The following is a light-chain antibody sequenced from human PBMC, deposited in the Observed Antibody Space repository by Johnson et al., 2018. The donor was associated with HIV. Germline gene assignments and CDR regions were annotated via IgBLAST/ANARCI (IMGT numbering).Light chain of an antibody. V-gene: IGLV1-51*02. CDR2: ESN. J-gene: IGLJ1*01. CDR3: GNLDDSFSSLFV. CDR1: SSSIGNNY. Sequence: QSVLTQPPSVSAAPGQKVTISCSGSSSSIGNNYVSWYQQLPGTAPKLLIYESNKRPSGIPDRFSGSKSGTSANLGITGLQTGDEADYYCGNLDDSFSSLFVLGTGTKVTVL.